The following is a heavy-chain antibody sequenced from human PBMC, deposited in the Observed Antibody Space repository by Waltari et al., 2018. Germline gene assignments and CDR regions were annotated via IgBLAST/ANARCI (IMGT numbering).Heavy chain of an antibody. V-gene: IGHV3-73*01. J-gene: IGHJ4*02. D-gene: IGHD1-26*01. CDR1: GFPFCGPA. CDR2: IRSKANSYAT. CDR3: TRHLMSSSVG. Sequence: EVQLVESGGGLVPPGGSLSLSCAASGFPFCGPAIHWVRQASGKGLEWVGRIRSKANSYATAYAASVKGRFTISRDDSKNTAYLQMNSLKTEDTAVYYCTRHLMSSSVGWGQGTLVTVSS.